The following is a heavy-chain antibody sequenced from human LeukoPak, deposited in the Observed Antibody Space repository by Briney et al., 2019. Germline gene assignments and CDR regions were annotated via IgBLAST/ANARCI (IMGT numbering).Heavy chain of an antibody. V-gene: IGHV3-21*01. D-gene: IGHD3-22*01. J-gene: IGHJ4*02. Sequence: PGGTLRLSCAASGFTFSSYSMNWVRQAPGKGLEWVSSISSSSSYIYYAESVKGRFTISRDNAKNSLYLQMNSLRAEDTAVYYCARDRYYYDSSGSLTGYWGQGTLVTVSS. CDR2: ISSSSSYI. CDR1: GFTFSSYS. CDR3: ARDRYYYDSSGSLTGY.